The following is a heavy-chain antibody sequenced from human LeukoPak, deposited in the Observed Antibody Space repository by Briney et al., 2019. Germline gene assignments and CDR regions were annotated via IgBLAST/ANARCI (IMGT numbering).Heavy chain of an antibody. CDR1: GFTFSSYS. Sequence: GSLRLSCAASGFTFSSYSMNWVRQAPGKGLEWVSAIGTAGDTYYPGSVKGQFTISRENAKNSLYLQMNSLRAGDTAVYYCTMIEWERWRGWGQGTLVTVSS. V-gene: IGHV3-13*01. CDR3: TMIEWERWRG. J-gene: IGHJ4*02. D-gene: IGHD1-26*01. CDR2: IGTAGDT.